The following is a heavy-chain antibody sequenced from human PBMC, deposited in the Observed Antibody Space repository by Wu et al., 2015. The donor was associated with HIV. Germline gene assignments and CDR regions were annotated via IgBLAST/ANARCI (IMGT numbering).Heavy chain of an antibody. CDR3: ARVRCSSTSCYSNWFDP. D-gene: IGHD2-2*01. CDR2: INPHSGDT. V-gene: IGHV1-2*02. CDR1: GFTFNNKY. Sequence: QVQLVQSGAEVKKPGASVKVSCKASGFTFNNKYMHWVRQAPGQGLEYMGWINPHSGDTNYAQKFQGRVTMTRATSISTAYMELSRLRSDDTAVYYCARVRCSSTSCYSNWFDPWGQGTLVTVSS. J-gene: IGHJ5*02.